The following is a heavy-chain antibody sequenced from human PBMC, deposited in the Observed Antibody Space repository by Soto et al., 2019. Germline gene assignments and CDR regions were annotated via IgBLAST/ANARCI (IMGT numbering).Heavy chain of an antibody. CDR3: AREIVTAGGNNYFDP. Sequence: QVQLQESGPRLVKPSESLSLTCGVSGGTVASSHWWSWVRQSPGRGLEWIGNVYHTGDTNFNPSHQSRVTFSVDKSNNQFSLRLTSGTAADTAVYFCAREIVTAGGNNYFDPWGPGTLVTVSS. J-gene: IGHJ5*02. D-gene: IGHD2-21*02. CDR1: GGTVASSHW. CDR2: VYHTGDT. V-gene: IGHV4-4*02.